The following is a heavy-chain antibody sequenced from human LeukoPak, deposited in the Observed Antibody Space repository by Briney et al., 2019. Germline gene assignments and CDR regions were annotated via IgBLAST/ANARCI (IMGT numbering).Heavy chain of an antibody. V-gene: IGHV3-21*01. J-gene: IGHJ4*02. CDR2: ISTSSSYI. Sequence: GGSLRLSCAASGFTFSSYSMNWVRQAPGKGLEWVSSISTSSSYIYYADSVKGRFTISRDNAKNSLSLQMNSLRAEDTAVYYCARGPFDLHRFDYWGQGTLVTVSS. CDR3: ARGPFDLHRFDY. CDR1: GFTFSSYS. D-gene: IGHD3-9*01.